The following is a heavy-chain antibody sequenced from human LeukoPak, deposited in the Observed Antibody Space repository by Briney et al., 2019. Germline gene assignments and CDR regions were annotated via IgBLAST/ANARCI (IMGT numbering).Heavy chain of an antibody. Sequence: GGSLRLSCPASGFTFSSYWMSWVRQAPGKGLEWVANIKQDGSEKYYVDSVKGRFTISRDNAKNSLYLQMNSLRAEDTAVYYCARDKGSSTYYDFWSGYCWFDPWGQGTLVTVSS. CDR2: IKQDGSEK. D-gene: IGHD3-3*01. V-gene: IGHV3-7*01. J-gene: IGHJ5*02. CDR3: ARDKGSSTYYDFWSGYCWFDP. CDR1: GFTFSSYW.